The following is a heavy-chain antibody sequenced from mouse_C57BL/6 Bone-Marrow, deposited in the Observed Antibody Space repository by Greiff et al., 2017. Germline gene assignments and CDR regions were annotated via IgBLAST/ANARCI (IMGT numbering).Heavy chain of an antibody. CDR2: IYPGDGAT. J-gene: IGHJ2*01. D-gene: IGHD2-2*01. Sequence: QVQLKQPGPELVKPGASVKISCKASGYAFSSSWMNWVKQRPGKGLEWIGRIYPGDGATNSNGKFKGKATLTADNSSSTAYMQLSSLTSADSAVYFCALWLRRGNYFDYWGQGTTLTVTS. CDR3: ALWLRRGNYFDY. V-gene: IGHV1-82*01. CDR1: GYAFSSSW.